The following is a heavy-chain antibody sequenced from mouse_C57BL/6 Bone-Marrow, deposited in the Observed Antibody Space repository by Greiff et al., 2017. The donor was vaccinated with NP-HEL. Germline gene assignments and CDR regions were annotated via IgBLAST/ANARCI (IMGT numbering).Heavy chain of an antibody. V-gene: IGHV3-6*01. D-gene: IGHD2-4*01. CDR1: GYSITSGYY. J-gene: IGHJ4*01. Sequence: EVHLVESGPGLVKPSQSLSLTCSVTGYSITSGYYWNWIRQFPGNKLEWMGYISYDGSNNYNPSLKNRISITRDTSKNQFFLKLNSVTTEDTATYYCARDRYDYDGDYAMDYWGQGTSVTVSS. CDR2: ISYDGSN. CDR3: ARDRYDYDGDYAMDY.